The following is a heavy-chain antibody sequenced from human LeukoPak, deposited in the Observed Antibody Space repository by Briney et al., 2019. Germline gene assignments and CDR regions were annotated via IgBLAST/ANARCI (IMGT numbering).Heavy chain of an antibody. CDR2: IYYSRST. V-gene: IGHV4-30-4*01. Sequence: SETLSLTCTVSGAPISSGGYYWNWIRQPPGKGLEWIGYIYYSRSTSYSPSLKSRLTISVDTSKNQFSLKLSSVTAADTAVYYCARDGYNSGYFDYWGQGTLVTVSS. D-gene: IGHD5-24*01. CDR1: GAPISSGGYY. CDR3: ARDGYNSGYFDY. J-gene: IGHJ4*02.